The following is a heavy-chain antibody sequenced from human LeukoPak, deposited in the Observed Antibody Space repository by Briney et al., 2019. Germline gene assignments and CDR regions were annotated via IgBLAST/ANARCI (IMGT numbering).Heavy chain of an antibody. D-gene: IGHD4-23*01. Sequence: GASVKVSCKASGYTFTSYWIGWVRQMPGKGLEWMGIIYPGDSDTRYSPSFQGQVTISADKSISTAYLQWSSLKASDTAMYYCARHNDYDGVDYWGQGTLVTVSS. V-gene: IGHV5-51*01. CDR3: ARHNDYDGVDY. CDR1: GYTFTSYW. CDR2: IYPGDSDT. J-gene: IGHJ4*02.